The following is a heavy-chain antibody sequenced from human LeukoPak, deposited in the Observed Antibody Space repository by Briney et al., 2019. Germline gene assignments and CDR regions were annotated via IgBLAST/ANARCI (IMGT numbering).Heavy chain of an antibody. Sequence: ASVKVSCKASGYTLTAYYLHWVRQAPGQGLEWMGWINPNSGGINYAQRFQGRVTMTRDTSISTAYMELSSLRSDDTAVYYCGMYNSTWYVGYWGQGTLVTVSS. CDR1: GYTLTAYY. CDR3: GMYNSTWYVGY. V-gene: IGHV1-2*02. D-gene: IGHD6-13*01. CDR2: INPNSGGI. J-gene: IGHJ4*02.